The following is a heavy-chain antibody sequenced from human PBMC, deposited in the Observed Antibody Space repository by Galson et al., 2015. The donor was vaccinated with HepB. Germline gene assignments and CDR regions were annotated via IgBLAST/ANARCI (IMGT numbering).Heavy chain of an antibody. CDR2: ISAYNGNT. D-gene: IGHD3-22*01. J-gene: IGHJ3*02. V-gene: IGHV1-18*01. CDR3: ARVGYYYDSSGYYDVIPDAFDI. Sequence: SVKVSCKASGYTFTSYGISWVRQAPGQGLEWMGWISAYNGNTNYAQKLQGRVTMTTDTSTSTAYMELRSLRSDDTAVYYCARVGYYYDSSGYYDVIPDAFDIWGQGTM. CDR1: GYTFTSYG.